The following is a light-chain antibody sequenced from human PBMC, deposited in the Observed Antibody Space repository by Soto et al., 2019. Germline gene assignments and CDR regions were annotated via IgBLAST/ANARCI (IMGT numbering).Light chain of an antibody. CDR2: EGS. CDR3: CSYASTSV. Sequence: QSVLTQPASVSGSPGQSITISCTVTSSDVGSYNLVSWYQQHPGKAPKLMIYEGSKRPSGVSNRFSGSKSGNTASLTISGLQAEDEADYYCCSYASTSVFGGGTKLTVL. CDR1: SSDVGSYNL. J-gene: IGLJ3*02. V-gene: IGLV2-23*01.